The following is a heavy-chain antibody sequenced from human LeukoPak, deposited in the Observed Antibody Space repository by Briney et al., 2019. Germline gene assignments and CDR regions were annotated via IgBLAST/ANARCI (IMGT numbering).Heavy chain of an antibody. J-gene: IGHJ5*02. Sequence: ASVKVSCKASGYTFTKYYMNWVRQAPGQGLEWMGMMHPTGDSTNYAQKFQGRVTLTRDTSTGTFYMELSSLTSEDTAVYYCARHDFDLPMIYSFFVHWGQGTLVTVFS. V-gene: IGHV1-46*01. CDR2: MHPTGDST. CDR3: ARHDFDLPMIYSFFVH. CDR1: GYTFTKYY. D-gene: IGHD3-3*01.